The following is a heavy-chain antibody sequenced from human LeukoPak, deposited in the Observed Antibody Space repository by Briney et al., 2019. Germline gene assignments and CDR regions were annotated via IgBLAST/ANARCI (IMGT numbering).Heavy chain of an antibody. CDR2: INHSGST. Sequence: SETLSLSCAVYGGSFSGYYWSWIRQPPGKGLEWIGEINHSGSTNYNPYLKSRVTISVDTSKNQFSLKLSSVTAADTAVYYCARGRGDYVLSLVNYYYMDVWGKGTTVTVSS. D-gene: IGHD4-17*01. CDR1: GGSFSGYY. V-gene: IGHV4-34*01. J-gene: IGHJ6*03. CDR3: ARGRGDYVLSLVNYYYMDV.